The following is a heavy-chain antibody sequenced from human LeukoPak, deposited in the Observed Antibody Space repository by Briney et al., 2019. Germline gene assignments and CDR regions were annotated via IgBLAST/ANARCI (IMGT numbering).Heavy chain of an antibody. CDR3: ARGTGTTAYFDY. J-gene: IGHJ4*02. Sequence: GGSLRLSCAASGFTFSSYSMNWVRQAPGKGLEWVSSISSSSSYIYYADSVKGRFTISRDNAKNSLYLQVSSLRAEDTAVYYCARGTGTTAYFDYWGQGTLVTVSS. D-gene: IGHD1-1*01. CDR2: ISSSSSYI. CDR1: GFTFSSYS. V-gene: IGHV3-21*01.